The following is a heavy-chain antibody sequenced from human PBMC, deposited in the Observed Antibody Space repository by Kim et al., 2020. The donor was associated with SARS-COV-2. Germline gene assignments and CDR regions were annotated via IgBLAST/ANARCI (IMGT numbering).Heavy chain of an antibody. D-gene: IGHD6-19*01. V-gene: IGHV4-39*02. Sequence: SETLSLTCTVSGDSVSSSSFYWGWIRQPPGKGLEWIGSMYYSGSGYYNPSLKSRVAIDVDTSKNQFSLKLSSVTAADTAVYYCSGVPGIAVAVGSWGEGT. CDR3: SGVPGIAVAVGS. CDR1: GDSVSSSSFY. J-gene: IGHJ4*02. CDR2: MYYSGSG.